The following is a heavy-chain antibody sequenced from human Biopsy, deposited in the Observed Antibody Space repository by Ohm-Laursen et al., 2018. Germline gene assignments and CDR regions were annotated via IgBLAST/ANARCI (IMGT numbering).Heavy chain of an antibody. CDR3: ARVRGGFLEWFDY. V-gene: IGHV4-31*03. D-gene: IGHD3-3*01. CDR2: IYHSGTT. CDR1: GVSISVDGYY. J-gene: IGHJ5*01. Sequence: SQTLSLTCTVSGVSISVDGYYWAWIRQLPGKGLDWIGYIYHSGTTYYNPSLKSRLTMSVDTSKNEFSLDLSSVTAADTAVYYCARVRGGFLEWFDYWGQGTLVTVSS.